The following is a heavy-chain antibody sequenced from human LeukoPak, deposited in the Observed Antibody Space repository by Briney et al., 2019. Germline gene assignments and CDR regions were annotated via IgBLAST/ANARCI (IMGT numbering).Heavy chain of an antibody. CDR3: ARGRPPFMYSYWYFDL. J-gene: IGHJ2*01. CDR2: IYYSGST. CDR1: GGSISSGDYY. D-gene: IGHD1-26*01. Sequence: SQTLSLTCTVSGGSISSGDYYWSWIRQPPGKGLEWIGYIYYSGSTYYNPSLKSRVAISVDTSKNQFSLKLSSVTAADTAVYYCARGRPPFMYSYWYFDLWGRGTLVTVSS. V-gene: IGHV4-30-4*01.